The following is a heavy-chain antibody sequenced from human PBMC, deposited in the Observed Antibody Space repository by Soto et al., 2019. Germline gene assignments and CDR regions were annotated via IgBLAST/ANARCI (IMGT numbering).Heavy chain of an antibody. CDR1: GFTFSTYG. D-gene: IGHD5-12*01. Sequence: QVQLVESGGGVVQPGRSLRLSCAASGFTFSTYGMHWVRQAPGKGLEWVAGISYDGSNKYYVDSVKGRFTISRDNSQNMLYLQMNSRRAEDTAVYYCTKDRGHIVDTIEFFMDVWGQGTTVTVSS. V-gene: IGHV3-30*18. CDR2: ISYDGSNK. CDR3: TKDRGHIVDTIEFFMDV. J-gene: IGHJ6*02.